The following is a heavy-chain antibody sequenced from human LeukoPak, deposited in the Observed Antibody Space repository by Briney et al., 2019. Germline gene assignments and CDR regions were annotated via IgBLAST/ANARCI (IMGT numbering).Heavy chain of an antibody. Sequence: ASVKVSCKASGYTFTSYGISWVRQAPGQGLEWMGWISAYNGNTNYAQKLQGRVTMTTDTSTSTAYMELRSLRSGDTAVYYCARVRAAAKEFYYYGMDVWGQGTTVTVSS. CDR1: GYTFTSYG. CDR2: ISAYNGNT. CDR3: ARVRAAAKEFYYYGMDV. V-gene: IGHV1-18*01. J-gene: IGHJ6*02. D-gene: IGHD6-13*01.